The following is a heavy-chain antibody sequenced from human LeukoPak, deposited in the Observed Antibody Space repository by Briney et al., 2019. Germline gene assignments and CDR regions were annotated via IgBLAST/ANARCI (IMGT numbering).Heavy chain of an antibody. CDR2: ISYDGSNK. Sequence: GRSLRLSCAASGFTFSTYTMHWVRQAPGKGLEWIAIISYDGSNKYYADSVKGRFTISRDNSMYTLYLQMNSLRAEDTAVYCCARDGEGYYDSSGYQPTEYFHHWGQGTLVTVSS. CDR3: ARDGEGYYDSSGYQPTEYFHH. CDR1: GFTFSTYT. J-gene: IGHJ1*01. V-gene: IGHV3-30-3*01. D-gene: IGHD3-22*01.